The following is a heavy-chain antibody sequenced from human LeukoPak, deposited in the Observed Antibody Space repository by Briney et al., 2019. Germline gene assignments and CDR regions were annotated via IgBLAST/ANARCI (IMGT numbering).Heavy chain of an antibody. V-gene: IGHV4-34*01. D-gene: IGHD2-21*02. Sequence: TSSETLSLTCAVYGGSFSGYYWSWIRQPPGKGLEWIGEINHSGSTNYNPSLKSRVTISVDTSKNQFSLKLSSVTAADTAVYYCARGRLVLVTAIRSYFDYWGQGTLVTVSS. CDR2: INHSGST. J-gene: IGHJ4*02. CDR1: GGSFSGYY. CDR3: ARGRLVLVTAIRSYFDY.